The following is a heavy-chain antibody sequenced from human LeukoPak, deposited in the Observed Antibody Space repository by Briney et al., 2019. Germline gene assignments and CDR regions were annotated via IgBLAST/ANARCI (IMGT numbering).Heavy chain of an antibody. Sequence: GGSLRLSCAASGFIFSDYYMTWIRQAPGKGLEWVSTISGSGGRTYYADSVKGRFTISRDNSNSTLSLQMTSLRAGDTAVYYCAKDHDALVPAAQFDYWGQGTLVTVSS. CDR3: AKDHDALVPAAQFDY. D-gene: IGHD2-2*01. J-gene: IGHJ4*02. CDR2: ISGSGGRT. CDR1: GFIFSDYY. V-gene: IGHV3-23*01.